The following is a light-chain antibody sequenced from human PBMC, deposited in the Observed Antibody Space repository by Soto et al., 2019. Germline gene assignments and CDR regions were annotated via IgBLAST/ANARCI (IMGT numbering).Light chain of an antibody. V-gene: IGKV3-20*01. CDR3: QKYGSSPIT. J-gene: IGKJ5*01. CDR1: QSVNNNF. Sequence: EIVLTQSPGTLSLSPGERAALSCRASQSVNNNFLAWYQQKPGQAPRLLIYGASNRATGIPDRFSGSVSGTDFTLTLSRLEPEDFAVYYCQKYGSSPITFGQGTRREIK. CDR2: GAS.